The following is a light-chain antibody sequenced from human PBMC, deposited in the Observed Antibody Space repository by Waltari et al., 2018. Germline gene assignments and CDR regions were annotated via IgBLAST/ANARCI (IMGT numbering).Light chain of an antibody. CDR3: QQYSSAPPT. CDR2: MAS. J-gene: IGKJ1*01. V-gene: IGKV1-5*03. CDR1: QNINSW. Sequence: DIQMTQSPSSLSASVGDRVTITCRVSQNINSWLAWYQQKPGKGPRLLIYMASRLESGVPSRFSGSGAGSDFTLIISSLQPEDFATYYCQQYSSAPPTFGQGTKVEV.